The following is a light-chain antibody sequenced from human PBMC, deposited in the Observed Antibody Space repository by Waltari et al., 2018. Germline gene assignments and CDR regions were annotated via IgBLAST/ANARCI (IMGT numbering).Light chain of an antibody. V-gene: IGKV1-5*03. CDR3: QQYNTYPAT. CDR2: KAS. Sequence: DIQMTQFPSSLSASVGDRVTITCRASQRISYWLAWYQQKPGKAPKLLVYKASSLESGVPSRFSGSVSGTEYTLTISSLQPDDFATYYCQQYNTYPATFGQGTKVEIK. CDR1: QRISYW. J-gene: IGKJ2*01.